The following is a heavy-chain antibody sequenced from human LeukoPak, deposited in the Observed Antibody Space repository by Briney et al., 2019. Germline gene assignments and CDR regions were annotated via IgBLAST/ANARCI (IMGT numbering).Heavy chain of an antibody. CDR2: ISSSGSTI. D-gene: IGHD5-24*01. Sequence: GGSLRLSCAASGFTFSDYYMSWIRQAAGKGLEWVSYISSSGSTIYYADSVRGRSPISRDTAKNSLYLQMNSLRAEDTAVYYCASGWLQLRYWGQGTLVTVSS. V-gene: IGHV3-11*01. CDR1: GFTFSDYY. CDR3: ASGWLQLRY. J-gene: IGHJ4*02.